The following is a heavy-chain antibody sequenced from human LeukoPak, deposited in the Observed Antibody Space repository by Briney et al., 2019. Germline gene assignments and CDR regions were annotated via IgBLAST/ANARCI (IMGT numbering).Heavy chain of an antibody. CDR3: ARDTDRGIGYFDY. J-gene: IGHJ4*02. CDR2: ISGSGGST. D-gene: IGHD3-10*01. Sequence: PGGSLRLSCAASGFTFSSYAMSWVRQAPGKGLEWVSGISGSGGSTYYADSVKGRFTISRDNSKNTLYLQMNSLRAEDTAVYYCARDTDRGIGYFDYWGQGTLVTVSS. V-gene: IGHV3-23*01. CDR1: GFTFSSYA.